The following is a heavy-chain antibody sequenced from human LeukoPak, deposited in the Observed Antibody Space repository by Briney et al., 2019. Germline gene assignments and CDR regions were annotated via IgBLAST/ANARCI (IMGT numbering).Heavy chain of an antibody. J-gene: IGHJ4*02. CDR3: ARGGVAAAYCLDY. V-gene: IGHV3-74*01. CDR2: ITRDGSDT. CDR1: GFTFSSYW. Sequence: TGGSLRLSCAASGFTFSSYWMHWVRQVPGKGLVWVSRITRDGSDTIYADSVKGRFTISRDNAKNSLYLQMNSLRAEDTAVYYCARGGVAAAYCLDYWGQGTLVTVSS. D-gene: IGHD6-13*01.